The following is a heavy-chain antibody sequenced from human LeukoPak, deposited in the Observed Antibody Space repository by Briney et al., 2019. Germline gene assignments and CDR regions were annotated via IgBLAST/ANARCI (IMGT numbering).Heavy chain of an antibody. V-gene: IGHV1-2*02. CDR3: ARDPGGWDVDY. Sequence: GASVKVSCKASGYTFTSYYMHWVRQAPGQGLEWMGWINPNSGGTNYAQKFQGRVTMTRDTSISTAYMELSRLRSADTAVYYCARDPGGWDVDYWGQGTLVTVSS. CDR1: GYTFTSYY. J-gene: IGHJ4*02. D-gene: IGHD6-19*01. CDR2: INPNSGGT.